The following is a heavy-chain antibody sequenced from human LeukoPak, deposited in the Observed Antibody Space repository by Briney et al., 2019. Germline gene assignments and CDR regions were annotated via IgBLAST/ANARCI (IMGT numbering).Heavy chain of an antibody. CDR3: AREVSDYDILTGWIDY. V-gene: IGHV4-61*02. CDR1: GGSISSGPYY. CDR2: IYTSGTT. Sequence: KPSETLSLTCTVSGGSISSGPYYWGWIRQPPGKGLEWIGRIYTSGTTNYNPSLKSRVTISVGTSKSQFSLKLSSVTAADTAVYYCAREVSDYDILTGWIDYWGQGTLVSVSS. D-gene: IGHD3-9*01. J-gene: IGHJ4*02.